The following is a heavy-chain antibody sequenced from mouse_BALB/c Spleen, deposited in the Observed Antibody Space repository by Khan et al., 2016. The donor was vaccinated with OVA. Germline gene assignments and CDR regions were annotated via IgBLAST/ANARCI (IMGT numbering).Heavy chain of an antibody. Sequence: LVKAGASVKISCKASGYSFNGYYIHWVKQSHGKSLEWIGYISCYNGAASYSQKFEGKATFTAHTSSTTAYMQLNSLTSEDSAVYYGARGGYYYALDYWGQGTSVTVSS. V-gene: IGHV1S34*01. D-gene: IGHD2-2*01. CDR1: GYSFNGYY. J-gene: IGHJ4*01. CDR3: ARGGYYYALDY. CDR2: ISCYNGAA.